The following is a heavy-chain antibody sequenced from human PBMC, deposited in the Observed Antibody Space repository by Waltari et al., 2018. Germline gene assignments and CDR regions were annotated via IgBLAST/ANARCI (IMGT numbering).Heavy chain of an antibody. CDR3: ARSSRVGATGWFDP. D-gene: IGHD1-26*01. J-gene: IGHJ5*02. CDR1: GGSISSGSYY. Sequence: QVQLQESGPGLVKPSQTLSLTCTVSGGSISSGSYYWSWIRQPAGKGLEWIGRIYTSGRTNYNPSLKSRVTISVDTSKNQFSLKLSSVTAADTAVYYCARSSRVGATGWFDPWGQGTLVTVSS. CDR2: IYTSGRT. V-gene: IGHV4-61*02.